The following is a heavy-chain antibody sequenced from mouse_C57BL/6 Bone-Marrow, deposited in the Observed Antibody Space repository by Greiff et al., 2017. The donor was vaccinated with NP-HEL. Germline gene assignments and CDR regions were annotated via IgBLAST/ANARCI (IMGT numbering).Heavy chain of an antibody. CDR2: INPNNGGT. CDR3: ARGAYYGNLFAY. CDR1: GYTFTDYN. V-gene: IGHV1-18*01. Sequence: EVQLQQSGPELVKPGASVKIPCKASGYTFTDYNMDWVKQSHGKSLEWIGDINPNNGGTIYNQKFKGKATLTVDKSSSTAYMELRSLTSEDTAVYYCARGAYYGNLFAYWGQGTLVTVSA. J-gene: IGHJ3*01. D-gene: IGHD2-10*01.